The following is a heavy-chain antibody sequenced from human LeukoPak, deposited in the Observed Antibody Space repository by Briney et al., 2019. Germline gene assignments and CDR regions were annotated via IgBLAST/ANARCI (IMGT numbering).Heavy chain of an antibody. V-gene: IGHV4-59*01. CDR2: IYYSGST. CDR1: GGSISSYY. Sequence: SETLSLTCTVSGGSISSYYWSWIRQPPGKGLEWIGYIYYSGSTNYNPSLKSRVTISVDTSKNQFSLKLSSVTAADTAVYYCAGTLGGYGLHDAFDIWGQGTMVTVSS. J-gene: IGHJ3*02. CDR3: AGTLGGYGLHDAFDI. D-gene: IGHD5-18*01.